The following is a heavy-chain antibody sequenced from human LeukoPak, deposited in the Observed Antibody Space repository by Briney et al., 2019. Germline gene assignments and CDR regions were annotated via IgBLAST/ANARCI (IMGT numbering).Heavy chain of an antibody. D-gene: IGHD2-21*02. V-gene: IGHV3-30*02. J-gene: IGHJ6*03. CDR3: AKGNCGGDCYTYYYFYMDV. CDR1: GFTFSRHG. Sequence: GGSLRLSCAASGFTFSRHGMHWVRQAPGKGLEWVAFIRFDGSNKYYADSVKGRFTISRDNSKNTLYLQMNGLRAEDTAVYYCAKGNCGGDCYTYYYFYMDVWGKGTTVTVSS. CDR2: IRFDGSNK.